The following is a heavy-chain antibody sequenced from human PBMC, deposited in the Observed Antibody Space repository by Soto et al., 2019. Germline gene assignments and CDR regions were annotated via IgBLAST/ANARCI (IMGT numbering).Heavy chain of an antibody. CDR1: GYTFSTYP. CDR3: ARDRVEAALGTFDQ. D-gene: IGHD6-13*01. Sequence: QVQLVQSGAEVKKPGASVKVSCKTSGYTFSTYPISWVRQAPGQGLEWVGWISTYNGKTNYGQKFQGRVTITTDTSASTADMNLRNLRSADTAVYYCARDRVEAALGTFDQWGQGTLVTVSS. CDR2: ISTYNGKT. J-gene: IGHJ4*02. V-gene: IGHV1-18*01.